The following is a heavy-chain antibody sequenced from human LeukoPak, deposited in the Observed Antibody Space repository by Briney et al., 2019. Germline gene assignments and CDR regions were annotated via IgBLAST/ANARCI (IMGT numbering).Heavy chain of an antibody. CDR2: ISAYNGNT. CDR3: ARDQAEGRAQPTLRRFDY. Sequence: ASVKVSCKASGYTFTSYGISWVRQAPGQGLEWMGWISAYNGNTNYAQKLQGRVTMTTDTSTSIAYMELRSLRSDDTAVYYCARDQAEGRAQPTLRRFDYWGQGTLVTVSS. CDR1: GYTFTSYG. V-gene: IGHV1-18*04. D-gene: IGHD1-14*01. J-gene: IGHJ4*02.